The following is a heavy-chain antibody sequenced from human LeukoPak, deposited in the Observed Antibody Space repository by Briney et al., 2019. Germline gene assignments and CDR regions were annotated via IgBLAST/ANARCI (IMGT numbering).Heavy chain of an antibody. Sequence: ASVKVSCKPSGYTFTTYYLHLVRQAPGQALEWMGWMNPKNGGTYYAQKFQGRFTMTRDTSINTAYMELSGLTSDDTAVYYCARDASNHYYTDVWGIGTTVTVSS. CDR2: MNPKNGGT. D-gene: IGHD2-15*01. J-gene: IGHJ6*03. CDR1: GYTFTTYY. V-gene: IGHV1-2*02. CDR3: ARDASNHYYTDV.